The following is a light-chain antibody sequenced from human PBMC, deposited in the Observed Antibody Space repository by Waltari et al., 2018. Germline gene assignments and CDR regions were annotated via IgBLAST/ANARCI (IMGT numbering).Light chain of an antibody. CDR2: DVS. CDR3: CSYAGNYVWV. Sequence: QSALTQPAAVSGSPGQSAPIPCTGARSYLGRYDLLPWYQQHPGNAPKLVISDVSKRPSGVSDRFSGSKSGDTASLTISGLQFEDEADYYCCSYAGNYVWVFGGGTRLTVL. J-gene: IGLJ3*02. CDR1: RSYLGRYDL. V-gene: IGLV2-23*02.